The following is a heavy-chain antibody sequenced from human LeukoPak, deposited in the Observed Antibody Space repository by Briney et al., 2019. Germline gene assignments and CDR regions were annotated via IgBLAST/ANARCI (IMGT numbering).Heavy chain of an antibody. CDR3: ARDRRYYYDSSGYFYYYYYYYYMDV. V-gene: IGHV4-4*07. CDR1: GGSISSYY. Sequence: SETLSLTCTVSGGSISSYYWSWIRQPAGKGLEWIGRIYTSGSTNYDPSLKRRGTMSVDTSKNQFSLKLSSVPAADTAVYYCARDRRYYYDSSGYFYYYYYYYYMDVWGKGTTVTVSS. J-gene: IGHJ6*03. D-gene: IGHD3-22*01. CDR2: IYTSGST.